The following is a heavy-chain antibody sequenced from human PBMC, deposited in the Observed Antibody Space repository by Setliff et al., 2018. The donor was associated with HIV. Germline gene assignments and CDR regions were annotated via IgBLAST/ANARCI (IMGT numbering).Heavy chain of an antibody. Sequence: SETLSLTCTVSGGSISTYYWSWIRQPPGKGLEWIGSIYFTGSSDNNPSLKSRVTLALDTSEMHFFPHLTSVTAADTAVYYCATLDPSGGNFLAYWGQGTLVTVSS. CDR3: ATLDPSGGNFLAY. CDR1: GGSISTYY. CDR2: IYFTGSS. V-gene: IGHV4-59*08. D-gene: IGHD2-21*02. J-gene: IGHJ4*02.